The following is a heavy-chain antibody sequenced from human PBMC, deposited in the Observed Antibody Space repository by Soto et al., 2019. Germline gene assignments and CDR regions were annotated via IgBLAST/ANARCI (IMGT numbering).Heavy chain of an antibody. V-gene: IGHV3-15*07. Sequence: EVQLVESGGGLVKPGGSLRLSCAASGFTFSNAWMNWVRQAPGKGLEWVGRIKSKTDGGTTDYAAPVKGRFTISRDDSKNKRYLQMNSLKTEDTAVYYCTTVDVWSGYYYDVGEVPDLWPFDYWGQGTLVTVSS. J-gene: IGHJ4*02. CDR2: IKSKTDGGTT. CDR3: TTVDVWSGYYYDVGEVPDLWPFDY. D-gene: IGHD3-3*01. CDR1: GFTFSNAW.